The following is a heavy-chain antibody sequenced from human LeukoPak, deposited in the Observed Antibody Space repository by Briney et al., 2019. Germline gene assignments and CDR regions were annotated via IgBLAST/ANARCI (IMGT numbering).Heavy chain of an antibody. V-gene: IGHV3-7*05. Sequence: GGSLRLSCEASGFTFKDFWMTWVRQAPGKWLEWETDINEVGDVFYYVDSVKGRFTVSRDNAKNSVSLQLNTLRAEDTAVYYCARWKSVSGRWFLDHWGQGTLVTVSS. CDR3: ARWKSVSGRWFLDH. D-gene: IGHD3-10*01. CDR1: GFTFKDFW. CDR2: INEVGDVF. J-gene: IGHJ4*02.